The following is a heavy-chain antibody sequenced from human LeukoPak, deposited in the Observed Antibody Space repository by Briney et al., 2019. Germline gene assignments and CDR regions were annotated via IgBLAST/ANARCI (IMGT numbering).Heavy chain of an antibody. CDR3: AREDYTYPTSGPFDP. J-gene: IGHJ5*02. V-gene: IGHV4-61*02. CDR2: INTSGTT. CDR1: GGSISSGSYY. D-gene: IGHD4-11*01. Sequence: PSQTLSLTCTVSGGSISSGSYYWSWIRQPAGKGLEWIGRINTSGTTNYNPSLKSRVTISVDTSKNQFSLKLNSVTAADTAVYYCAREDYTYPTSGPFDPWGQGTLVTVSS.